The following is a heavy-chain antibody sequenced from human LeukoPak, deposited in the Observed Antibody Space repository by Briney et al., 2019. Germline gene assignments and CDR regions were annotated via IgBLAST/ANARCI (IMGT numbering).Heavy chain of an antibody. CDR2: ISSSSSYI. J-gene: IGHJ3*02. CDR3: ARDGDYYGSGSYRDGFDI. Sequence: GGSLRLSCAASGFTFSSYSMNWVRQAPGKGLEWVSSISSSSSYIYYADSVKGRFTISRDNAKNSLYLQMNSLRAEDTAVYYCARDGDYYGSGSYRDGFDIWGQGTMVTVSS. V-gene: IGHV3-21*01. CDR1: GFTFSSYS. D-gene: IGHD3-10*01.